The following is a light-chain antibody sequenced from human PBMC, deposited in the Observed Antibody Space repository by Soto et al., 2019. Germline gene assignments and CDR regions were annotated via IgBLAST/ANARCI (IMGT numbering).Light chain of an antibody. CDR1: SSDVGSYNY. J-gene: IGLJ1*01. V-gene: IGLV2-14*01. Sequence: QSVLTQPASVSGSPGQSITISCTGTSSDVGSYNYVSWHQQHPGQAPKLMIYEVTHRASGIPDRFSASKSGNTASLTISGLQDADEADYYCSSYRSTSTYVFGTGTQLTVL. CDR2: EVT. CDR3: SSYRSTSTYV.